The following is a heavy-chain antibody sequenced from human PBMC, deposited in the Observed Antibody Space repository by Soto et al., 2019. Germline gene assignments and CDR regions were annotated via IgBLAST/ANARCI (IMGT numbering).Heavy chain of an antibody. CDR3: ARVGCSASCFSDWFDP. CDR1: GFTFSDYY. V-gene: IGHV3-11*01. CDR2: ISGSGDTI. Sequence: QVHLVEYGGGLVKPGGSLRLSCAASGFTFSDYYMHWIRQAPGKGLEWVSYISGSGDTIHYADSMQGRFTISRDNAKSSLYLQMSSLRAEDTAVYYCARVGCSASCFSDWFDPWGQGTLVTVSS. J-gene: IGHJ5*02. D-gene: IGHD2-2*01.